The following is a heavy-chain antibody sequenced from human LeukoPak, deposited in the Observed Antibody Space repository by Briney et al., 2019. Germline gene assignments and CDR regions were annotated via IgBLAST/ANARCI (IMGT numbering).Heavy chain of an antibody. CDR3: ANRVSSPYYFDY. CDR1: GGSISSSSYY. J-gene: IGHJ4*02. CDR2: IYYSGST. Sequence: SETLSLTCTVSGGSISSSSYYWGWIRQPPGKGLEWIGSIYYSGSTYYNPSLKSRVTISVDTSKNQFSLKLSSVTAADTAVYYCANRVSSPYYFDYWGQGTLVTVSS. D-gene: IGHD6-13*01. V-gene: IGHV4-39*01.